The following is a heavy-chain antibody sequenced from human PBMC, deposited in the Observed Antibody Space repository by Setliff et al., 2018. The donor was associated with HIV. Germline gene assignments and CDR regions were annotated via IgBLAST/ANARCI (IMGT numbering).Heavy chain of an antibody. CDR1: GGSIRATSYY. V-gene: IGHV4-39*07. CDR2: IYYSGST. Sequence: KTSETLSLTCTVSGGSIRATSYYWGWIRQPPGKGLEWIGSIYYSGSTNYNPSLKSRVTISVDTSKNQFSLKLSSVTAADTAVYYCARRSGWSLDYWGQGTLVTVSS. CDR3: ARRSGWSLDY. D-gene: IGHD6-19*01. J-gene: IGHJ4*02.